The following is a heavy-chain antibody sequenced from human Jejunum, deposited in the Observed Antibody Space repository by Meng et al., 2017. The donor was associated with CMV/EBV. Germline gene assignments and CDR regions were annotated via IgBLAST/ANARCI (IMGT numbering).Heavy chain of an antibody. CDR3: AKDRGSIVLVPAAMGRRRYYSDGMDV. V-gene: IGHV3-23*03. Sequence: APGKGLEWVAGIFSGGNSVASTFYADSVKGRFTISRDIPENTLYLQMNSLRDEDTAVYYCAKDRGSIVLVPAAMGRRRYYSDGMDVWGQGTTVTVSS. D-gene: IGHD2-2*01. J-gene: IGHJ6*02. CDR2: IFSGGNSVAST.